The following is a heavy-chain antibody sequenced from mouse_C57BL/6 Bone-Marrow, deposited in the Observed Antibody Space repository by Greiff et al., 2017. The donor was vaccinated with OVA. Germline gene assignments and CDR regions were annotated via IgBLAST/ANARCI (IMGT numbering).Heavy chain of an antibody. V-gene: IGHV5-9*01. Sequence: EVKVVESGGGLVKPGGSLKLSCAASGFTFSSYTMSWVRQTPEKRLEWVATISGGGGNTYYPDSVKGRFTISRDNAKNTLYLQMSSLRSEDTALYYCARHETRYYWYFDVWGTGTTVTVSS. CDR1: GFTFSSYT. CDR3: ARHETRYYWYFDV. J-gene: IGHJ1*03. CDR2: ISGGGGNT.